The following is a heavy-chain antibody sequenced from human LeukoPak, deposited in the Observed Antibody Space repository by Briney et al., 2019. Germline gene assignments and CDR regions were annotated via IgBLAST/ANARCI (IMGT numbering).Heavy chain of an antibody. CDR2: ISSSSSTI. CDR1: GFTFSSYS. CDR3: ASIRPVATRNY. V-gene: IGHV3-48*01. D-gene: IGHD5-12*01. J-gene: IGHJ4*02. Sequence: GGSLRLSCAASGFTFSSYSMNWVRQAPGKGLEWVSYISSSSSTIYYADSVKGRFTIPRDNAKNSLYLQMNSLRAEDTAVYYCASIRPVATRNYWGQGTLVTVSS.